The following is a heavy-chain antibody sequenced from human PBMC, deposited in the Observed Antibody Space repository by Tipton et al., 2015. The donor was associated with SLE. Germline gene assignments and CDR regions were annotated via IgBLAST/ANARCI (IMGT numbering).Heavy chain of an antibody. CDR1: GFTFSSYE. Sequence: SLRLSCAASGFTFSSYEMNWVRQAPGKGLEWVSYISSSGSTIYYADSVKGRFTISRDNAKNSLYLQMNSLRAEDTAVYYCARLFEGYYYYMDVWGKGTTVTVSS. CDR3: ARLFEGYYYYMDV. D-gene: IGHD3-10*02. V-gene: IGHV3-48*03. J-gene: IGHJ6*03. CDR2: ISSSGSTI.